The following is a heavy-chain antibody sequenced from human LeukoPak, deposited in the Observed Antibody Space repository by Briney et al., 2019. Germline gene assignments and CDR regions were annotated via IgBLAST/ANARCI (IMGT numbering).Heavy chain of an antibody. V-gene: IGHV4-59*08. D-gene: IGHD6-19*01. J-gene: IGHJ4*02. Sequence: PSETLSLTCTVSGGSISSYYWSWIRKPPGRGLEYIGFIYYSGSTNYNPSLKSRVTISLDTSKKQFSLKLISVTAADTAVYYCARGYSSTSGRPDYWGQGTLVTVSS. CDR2: IYYSGST. CDR1: GGSISSYY. CDR3: ARGYSSTSGRPDY.